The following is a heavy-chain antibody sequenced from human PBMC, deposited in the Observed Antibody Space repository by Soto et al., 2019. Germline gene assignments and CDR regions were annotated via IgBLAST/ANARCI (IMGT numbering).Heavy chain of an antibody. CDR1: GGSISSGGYY. D-gene: IGHD3-9*01. CDR3: ARQLRYFDWLLLGGPYFDY. J-gene: IGHJ4*02. CDR2: IYYSGST. V-gene: IGHV4-31*03. Sequence: PSETLSLTCTVSGGSISSGGYYRSWIRQHPGKGLEWIGYIYYSGSTYYNPSLKSRVTISVDTSKNQFSLKLSSVTAADTAVYYCARQLRYFDWLLLGGPYFDYWGQGTLVTVSS.